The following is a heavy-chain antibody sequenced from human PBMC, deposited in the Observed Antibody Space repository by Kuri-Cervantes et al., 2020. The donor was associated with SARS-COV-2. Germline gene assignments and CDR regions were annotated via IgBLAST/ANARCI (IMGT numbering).Heavy chain of an antibody. D-gene: IGHD3-3*01. J-gene: IGHJ5*02. Sequence: ESLKISCTVSGGSISSSSHYWGWIRQPPGKGLEWIGSIYYSGSTYYNPSLKSRVTISVDTSKNQFSLKLSSVTAADTAVYYCASPWSGPDNWFDPWGQGTLVTVSS. V-gene: IGHV4-39*01. CDR2: IYYSGST. CDR1: GGSISSSSHY. CDR3: ASPWSGPDNWFDP.